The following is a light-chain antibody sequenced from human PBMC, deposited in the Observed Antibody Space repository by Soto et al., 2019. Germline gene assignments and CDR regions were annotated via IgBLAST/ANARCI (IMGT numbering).Light chain of an antibody. J-gene: IGKJ1*01. V-gene: IGKV3-15*01. CDR1: QSVSRY. CDR2: DAS. Sequence: EIVLTQSPATLSLSPGERATLSCRASQSVSRYLAWYQHKVGQAPRLLIYDASTRATGIPARFSGSGSGTEFTLTISSLQSEDFAVYYCQQYNNWPPTFGQGTKVDIK. CDR3: QQYNNWPPT.